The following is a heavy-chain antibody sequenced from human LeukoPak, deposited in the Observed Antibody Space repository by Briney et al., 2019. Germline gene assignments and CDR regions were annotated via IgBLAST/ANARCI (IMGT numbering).Heavy chain of an antibody. CDR1: GFTFSSYS. CDR2: IKTDGTDK. D-gene: IGHD6-13*01. V-gene: IGHV3-7*01. Sequence: GGSLRLSCAASGFTFSSYSMSWVRQAPGEGLEWVASIKTDGTDKFYVNSVEGRFTISRDNAKNSLYLQMNSLRADDTAVYFCARGRFAATGKYYFDYWGQGTLVTVSS. J-gene: IGHJ4*02. CDR3: ARGRFAATGKYYFDY.